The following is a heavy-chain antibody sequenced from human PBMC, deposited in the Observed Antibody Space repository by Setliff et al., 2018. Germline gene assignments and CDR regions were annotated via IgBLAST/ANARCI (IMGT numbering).Heavy chain of an antibody. D-gene: IGHD3-10*01. CDR2: ISYDGSNK. J-gene: IGHJ4*02. V-gene: IGHV3-30-3*01. CDR1: GFTFSSYA. Sequence: GESLKISCAASGFTFSSYAMHWVRQAPGKGLEWVAVISYDGSNKYYADSVKGRFTISRDNSKNTLYLQMYSLKSDDTAVYYCVRAVVIRGSKPLDSWGQGTLVTVSS. CDR3: VRAVVIRGSKPLDS.